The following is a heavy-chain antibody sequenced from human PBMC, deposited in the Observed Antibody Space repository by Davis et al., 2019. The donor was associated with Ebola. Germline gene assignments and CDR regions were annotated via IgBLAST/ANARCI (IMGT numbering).Heavy chain of an antibody. CDR1: GFTFSTYT. D-gene: IGHD5-18*01. J-gene: IGHJ4*02. Sequence: SLKISCAASGFTFSTYTMNWVRQAPGRGLEWLSFISISSTTTYYADSVKGRFTISRDNAKNSLYLQMNSLRDEDTAVYYCARHVDTAMIFAYWGQGILVTVSS. V-gene: IGHV3-48*02. CDR3: ARHVDTAMIFAY. CDR2: ISISSTTT.